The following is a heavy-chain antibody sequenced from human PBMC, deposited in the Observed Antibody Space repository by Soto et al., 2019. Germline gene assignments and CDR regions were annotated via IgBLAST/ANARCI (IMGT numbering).Heavy chain of an antibody. CDR1: GGTFSSYA. CDR2: SIPIFGTA. V-gene: IGHV1-69*01. CDR3: ARTSIVISSRHYYYYYGMDV. Sequence: QVQLVQSGAEVKKPGSSVKVSCKASGGTFSSYAISWVRQAPGQGLEWMGGSIPIFGTANYAQKFQGRVTIIADESTSTAYMVLSSLRTEDTAVYYCARTSIVISSRHYYYYYGMDVWGQGTTVTVSS. J-gene: IGHJ6*02. D-gene: IGHD3-16*02.